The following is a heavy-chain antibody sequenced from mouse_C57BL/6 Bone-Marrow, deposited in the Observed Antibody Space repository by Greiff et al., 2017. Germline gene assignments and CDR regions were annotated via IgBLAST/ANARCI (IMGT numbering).Heavy chain of an antibody. CDR3: ARDYGSSYDWYFDV. Sequence: QVQLQQSGAELARPGASVKLSCKASGYTFTSYGISWVKQRPGQGLEWIGEIDPSDSYTNYNQKFKGKSTLTVDKSSSTAYMQLSSLTSEDSAVYYCARDYGSSYDWYFDVWGTGTTVTVSS. J-gene: IGHJ1*03. V-gene: IGHV1-69*01. CDR1: GYTFTSYG. CDR2: IDPSDSYT. D-gene: IGHD1-1*01.